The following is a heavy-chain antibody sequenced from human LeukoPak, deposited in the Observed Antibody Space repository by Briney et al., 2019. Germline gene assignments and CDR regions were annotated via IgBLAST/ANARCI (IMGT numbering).Heavy chain of an antibody. CDR1: GYTFTGYY. Sequence: ASVKVSCKAPGYTFTGYYMHWVRQAPGQGLEWMGWINPNSGGTNYAQKFQGRVTMTRDTSISAAYMELSRLRSDDTAVYYCARDVAWDIVVVISQEYYFDYWGQGTLVTVSS. CDR3: ARDVAWDIVVVISQEYYFDY. J-gene: IGHJ4*02. V-gene: IGHV1-2*02. CDR2: INPNSGGT. D-gene: IGHD2-2*01.